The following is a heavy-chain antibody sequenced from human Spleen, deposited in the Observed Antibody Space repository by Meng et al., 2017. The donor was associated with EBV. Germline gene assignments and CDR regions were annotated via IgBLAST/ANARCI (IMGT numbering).Heavy chain of an antibody. Sequence: QGRLVHTGAVGKTPWAPVKVSCSSSGYTSFSYGVGCRRQAPGQGLGRMGWIGDYSGNTNYARKVQGRVPMPTAPSTSTAYMELSSLRFDDTAVYYCARDGGGEYSGYDRYFQHWGQGTLVTVSS. V-gene: IGHV1-18*01. CDR1: GYTSFSYG. D-gene: IGHD5-12*01. CDR3: ARDGGGEYSGYDRYFQH. J-gene: IGHJ1*01. CDR2: IGDYSGNT.